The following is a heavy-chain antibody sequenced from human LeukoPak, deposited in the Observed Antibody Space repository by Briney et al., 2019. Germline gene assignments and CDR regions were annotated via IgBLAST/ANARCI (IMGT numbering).Heavy chain of an antibody. CDR3: ARDFGYNWNDVY. D-gene: IGHD1-20*01. J-gene: IGHJ4*02. Sequence: GGSLRLSCAASGFTFSSYSMSWVRQAPGKGLEWVSSISSSSSYIYYADSVKGRFTISRDNAKNSLYLQMNSLRAEDTAVYYCARDFGYNWNDVYWGQGTLVTVSS. CDR2: ISSSSSYI. CDR1: GFTFSSYS. V-gene: IGHV3-21*04.